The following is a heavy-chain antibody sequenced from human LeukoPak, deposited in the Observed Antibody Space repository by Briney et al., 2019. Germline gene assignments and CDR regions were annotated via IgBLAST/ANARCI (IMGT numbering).Heavy chain of an antibody. CDR3: AREPMARRYFDY. D-gene: IGHD2-8*01. CDR2: ISYDGSNK. V-gene: IGHV3-30*03. CDR1: GFTFSSYG. J-gene: IGHJ4*02. Sequence: GRSLRLSCAASGFTFSSYGMHWVRQAPGKGLEWVAVISYDGSNKYYADSVKGRFTISRDNAKNSLYLQMNSLRAEDTAVYYCAREPMARRYFDYWGQGTLVTVSS.